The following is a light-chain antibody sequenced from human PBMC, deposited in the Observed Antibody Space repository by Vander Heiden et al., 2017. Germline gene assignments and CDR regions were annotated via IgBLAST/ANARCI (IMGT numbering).Light chain of an antibody. CDR3: QQYYTTVT. CDR2: WAS. CDR1: QSVLYSSNNKNY. J-gene: IGKJ1*01. V-gene: IGKV4-1*01. Sequence: DIVLTQSPDSLAVSLGERATFNCKSSQSVLYSSNNKNYLAWYQQKPGQPPKLLIYWASTRESGVPDRFSGSGSGTDFTLTISSLQAEDVAVYYCQQYYTTVTFGQGTKVEIK.